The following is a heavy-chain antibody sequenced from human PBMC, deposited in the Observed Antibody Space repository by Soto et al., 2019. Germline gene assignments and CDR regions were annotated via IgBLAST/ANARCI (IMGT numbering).Heavy chain of an antibody. CDR1: GYCFTAYW. CDR3: ARRRRYSSGRRYYYGMEV. J-gene: IGHJ6*02. D-gene: IGHD6-19*01. Sequence: GESLKISCKASGYCFTAYWLGWVRQMPGKGLEWMGIIYPGDSDTRCSPSFQGQVAISADKSFGTAYLQWSRLKALETAMYYCARRRRYSSGRRYYYGMEVWGQGTTVTLSS. CDR2: IYPGDSDT. V-gene: IGHV5-51*01.